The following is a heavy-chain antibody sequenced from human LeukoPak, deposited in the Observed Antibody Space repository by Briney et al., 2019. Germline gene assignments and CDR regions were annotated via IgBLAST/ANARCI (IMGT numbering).Heavy chain of an antibody. CDR2: IYTSGST. Sequence: SETLPLTCTVCGGSISSGSYYWSWIRQPAGEGLEWIGRIYTSGSTNYNPSLKSRVTMSVDTSKIQFSLTLRSVTAADTAVYYCARDVGGYDTFDYWGQGTLVTVS. D-gene: IGHD5-12*01. CDR1: GGSISSGSYY. J-gene: IGHJ4*02. V-gene: IGHV4-61*02. CDR3: ARDVGGYDTFDY.